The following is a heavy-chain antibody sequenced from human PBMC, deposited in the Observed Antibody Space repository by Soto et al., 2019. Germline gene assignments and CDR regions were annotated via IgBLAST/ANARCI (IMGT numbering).Heavy chain of an antibody. Sequence: QVQLVQSGAEVKKPGASVKVSCKVSGYTLTELSMHWVRQAPGKGLEWMGGFDPEDGETIYAQKFQGRVTMTEDTSTDTAYMELSSLRSEDTAVYYCATSSYYDFWSDPRGSGGDNWFDPWGQGTLVTVSS. CDR3: ATSSYYDFWSDPRGSGGDNWFDP. V-gene: IGHV1-24*01. D-gene: IGHD3-3*01. J-gene: IGHJ5*02. CDR1: GYTLTELS. CDR2: FDPEDGET.